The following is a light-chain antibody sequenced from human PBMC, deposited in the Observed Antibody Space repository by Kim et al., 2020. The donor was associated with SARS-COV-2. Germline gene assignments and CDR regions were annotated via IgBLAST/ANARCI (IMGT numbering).Light chain of an antibody. CDR2: GNS. J-gene: IGLJ3*02. CDR3: QSYDSSLSGNWV. Sequence: VAISCTGSSSNSGAGYDVHWYQQLPGTAPKLLIYGNSSRPSGVPDRFSGSKSGTSASLAITGLQAEDEADYYCQSYDSSLSGNWVFGGGTQLTVL. CDR1: SSNSGAGYD. V-gene: IGLV1-40*01.